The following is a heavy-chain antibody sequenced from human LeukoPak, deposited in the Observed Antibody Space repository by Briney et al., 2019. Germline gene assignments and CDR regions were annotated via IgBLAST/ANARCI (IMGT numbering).Heavy chain of an antibody. V-gene: IGHV1-69*05. J-gene: IGHJ5*02. D-gene: IGHD3-22*01. CDR1: GGTFSSYA. CDR2: IIPIFGTA. Sequence: GASVKVSCKASGGTFSSYAISWVRQAPGQGLEWMGGIIPIFGTANYAQKFQGRVTITTDESTSTAYMELSSLRSEDTAVYYCARVKYYYDSSGYYWFDPWDQGTLVTVSS. CDR3: ARVKYYYDSSGYYWFDP.